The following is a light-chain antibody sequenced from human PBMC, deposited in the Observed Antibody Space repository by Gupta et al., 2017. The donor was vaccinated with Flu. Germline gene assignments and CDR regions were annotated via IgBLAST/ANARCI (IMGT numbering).Light chain of an antibody. CDR1: SSNIGAGYD. Sequence: QSVLTQPPSVSGAPGQRVTISCTGHSSNIGAGYDVNWYQHLPGTAPKLLIYANNDRPSGVPDRFSGSKSDISASLAITGLQAEDEADFYCQSYDSSLSAYVFGAGTKVTVL. J-gene: IGLJ1*01. CDR3: QSYDSSLSAYV. V-gene: IGLV1-40*01. CDR2: ANN.